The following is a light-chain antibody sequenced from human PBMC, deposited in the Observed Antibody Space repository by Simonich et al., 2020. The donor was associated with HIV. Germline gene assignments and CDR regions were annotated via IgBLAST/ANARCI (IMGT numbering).Light chain of an antibody. CDR2: GAS. CDR3: QQYGSSPLT. J-gene: IGKJ1*01. CDR1: QSVSSSF. V-gene: IGKV3-20*01. Sequence: EIGWTQSPGTLSLSPGERATLPCRARQSVSSSFLAGYQQKPDQAPRLLIYGASSRATGIPDRFSGSGSGTDFTLTISRLEPEDFAVYYCQQYGSSPLTFGQGTKVEI.